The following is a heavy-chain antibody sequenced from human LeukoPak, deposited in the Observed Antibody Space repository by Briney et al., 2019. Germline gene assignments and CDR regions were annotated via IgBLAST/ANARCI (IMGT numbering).Heavy chain of an antibody. V-gene: IGHV4-34*01. CDR3: ARDLFDHEGDY. CDR2: INHSGST. Sequence: SETLSLTCAVYGGSFSGYYWSWIRQPPGKGLEWIGEINHSGSTNYNPSLKSRVTISVDTSKNQFSLKLSSVTAADTAVYYCARDLFDHEGDYWGQGTLVTVSS. J-gene: IGHJ4*02. CDR1: GGSFSGYY. D-gene: IGHD3-10*01.